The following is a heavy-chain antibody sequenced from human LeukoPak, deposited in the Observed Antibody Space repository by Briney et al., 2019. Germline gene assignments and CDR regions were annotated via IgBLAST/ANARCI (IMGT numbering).Heavy chain of an antibody. CDR1: GFTFSSYS. Sequence: GGSLRLSCAASGFTFSSYSLAWVRQAPGKGLEWVSSISPSSSYIYYTDSVKGRFTISRDNAKNSLYLQMNSLRAEDTAVYYCARGRYDFWSGYYTFDYWGQGTLVTVSS. J-gene: IGHJ4*02. D-gene: IGHD3-3*01. CDR3: ARGRYDFWSGYYTFDY. CDR2: ISPSSSYI. V-gene: IGHV3-21*06.